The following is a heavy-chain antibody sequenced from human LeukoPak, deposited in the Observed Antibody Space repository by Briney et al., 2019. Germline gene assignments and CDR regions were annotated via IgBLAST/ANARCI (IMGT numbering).Heavy chain of an antibody. CDR1: GYTFTSYD. CDR2: MNPNSGNT. V-gene: IGHV1-8*03. D-gene: IGHD3-3*01. J-gene: IGHJ4*02. Sequence: ASVKVSRKASGYTFTSYDINWVRQATGQGLEWIGWMNPNSGNTGYAQKFQGRVTITRNTSISTAYMELSSLRSEDTAVYYCARGTVLRFLEWSFDYWGQGTLVIVSS. CDR3: ARGTVLRFLEWSFDY.